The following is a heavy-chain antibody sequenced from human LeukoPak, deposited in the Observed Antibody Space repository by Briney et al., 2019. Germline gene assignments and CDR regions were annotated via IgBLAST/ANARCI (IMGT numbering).Heavy chain of an antibody. V-gene: IGHV4-39*01. CDR2: IYYSGSP. CDR3: ARGRVSSSTWHSTYYYYFYMDV. D-gene: IGHD4-11*01. CDR1: GGSISSSSYY. J-gene: IGHJ6*03. Sequence: PSETLSLTCTVSGGSISSSSYYWGWIRQPPGKGLEWIVSIYYSGSPYYNPSLKSRVTISVDTSKKQFSLKLSSVTAADTAVYFCARGRVSSSTWHSTYYYYFYMDVWGKGTTVTVSS.